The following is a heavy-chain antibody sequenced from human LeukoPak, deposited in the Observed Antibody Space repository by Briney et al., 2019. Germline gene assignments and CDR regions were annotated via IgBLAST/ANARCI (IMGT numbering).Heavy chain of an antibody. CDR3: ARDQGRGYSYGS. Sequence: GRPLRLSCAASGFTFSSYSMNWVRQAPGKGLEWVSSISSSSSYIYYADSVKGRFTISRDNAKNSLYLQMNSLRAEDAAVYYCARDQGRGYSYGSRGQGTLVTVSS. J-gene: IGHJ4*02. CDR2: ISSSSSYI. D-gene: IGHD5-18*01. V-gene: IGHV3-21*01. CDR1: GFTFSSYS.